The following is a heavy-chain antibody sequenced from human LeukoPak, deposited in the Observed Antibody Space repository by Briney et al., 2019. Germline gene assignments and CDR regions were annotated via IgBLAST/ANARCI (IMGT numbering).Heavy chain of an antibody. Sequence: GGSLRLSCAASGFSFSVYSMTWVRQAPGKGLEWLSYISGSSSPIYYADSVKGRFTISRDNAKNSLYLQMNSLRAEDTALYYCVRDRCSSTSCHDSPNWFDPWGQGTLVTVSS. V-gene: IGHV3-48*04. J-gene: IGHJ5*02. CDR3: VRDRCSSTSCHDSPNWFDP. D-gene: IGHD2-2*01. CDR2: ISGSSSPI. CDR1: GFSFSVYS.